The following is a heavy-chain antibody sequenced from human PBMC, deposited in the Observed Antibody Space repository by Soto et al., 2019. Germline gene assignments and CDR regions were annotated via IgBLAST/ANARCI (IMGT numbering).Heavy chain of an antibody. V-gene: IGHV3-23*01. CDR1: RFTFNHYA. CDR3: ARASKYYYDSSRYYPDAFAI. J-gene: IGHJ3*02. D-gene: IGHD3-22*01. Sequence: GGSLRLSCAASRFTFNHYAMSWVRQAPGKGLEWVSAISGSGGSTYYADSVKGWFTISRDNSKNTLYLQMNSLRAEDTAVYYCARASKYYYDSSRYYPDAFAIWVQGTMVTVSS. CDR2: ISGSGGST.